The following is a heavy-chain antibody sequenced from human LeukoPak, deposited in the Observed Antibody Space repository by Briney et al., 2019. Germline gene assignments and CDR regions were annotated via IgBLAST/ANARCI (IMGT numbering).Heavy chain of an antibody. D-gene: IGHD2-2*01. J-gene: IGHJ5*02. CDR3: ARGGYCSSTSCYSYNWFDP. V-gene: IGHV4-4*07. Sequence: SETLSLTCTVSGGSISSYYWSWIRQPAGKGLEWIGRIYTSGSTNYNPSLKSRVTMSVDTSKNQFSLKLSSVTAADTAVYYCARGGYCSSTSCYSYNWFDPWGQGTLVTVPS. CDR1: GGSISSYY. CDR2: IYTSGST.